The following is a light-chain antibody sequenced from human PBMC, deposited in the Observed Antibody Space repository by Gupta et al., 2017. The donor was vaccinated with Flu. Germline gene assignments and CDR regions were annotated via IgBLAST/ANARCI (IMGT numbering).Light chain of an antibody. V-gene: IGLV1-47*02. CDR2: SNN. CDR3: AAWDGSLSAPV. CDR1: SPNIGSNH. Sequence: QSVLTQPPSASGTPGQRVTISCSGSSPNIGSNHVYWYQQFPGTAPKLLIESNNQRPSGVADRFSGYKAGTSASLDISGLRSEDEADYYCAAWDGSLSAPVFGGGTKVTVL. J-gene: IGLJ3*02.